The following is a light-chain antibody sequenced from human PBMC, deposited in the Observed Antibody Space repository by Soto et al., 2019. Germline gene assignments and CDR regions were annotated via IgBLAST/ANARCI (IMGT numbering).Light chain of an antibody. CDR3: QQYYSTPIT. J-gene: IGKJ5*01. CDR1: QSVLYSSNNKNY. V-gene: IGKV4-1*01. Sequence: DIVMTQSPDSLAVSLGERATINCKSSQSVLYSSNNKNYLAWYQQKPGQPPKLLIYWASTRESGVPDRFSGSRSGTDFTPTITSLQAEDVAVYYCQQYYSTPITVGRATRLEIK. CDR2: WAS.